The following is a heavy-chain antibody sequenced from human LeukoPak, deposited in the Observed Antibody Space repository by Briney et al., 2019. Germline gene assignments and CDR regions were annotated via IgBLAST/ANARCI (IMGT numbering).Heavy chain of an antibody. Sequence: GGSLRLSCATSGFTFGDHAMNWVRQAPGKGLEWVGFIRSKTYGGTTDYAASVKGRFTISRDDSKSIAYLQMDSLKTEDTAVYYCTYDSSGYSYYSDYWGQGTLVTVSS. D-gene: IGHD3-22*01. CDR2: IRSKTYGGTT. J-gene: IGHJ4*02. CDR1: GFTFGDHA. V-gene: IGHV3-49*04. CDR3: TYDSSGYSYYSDY.